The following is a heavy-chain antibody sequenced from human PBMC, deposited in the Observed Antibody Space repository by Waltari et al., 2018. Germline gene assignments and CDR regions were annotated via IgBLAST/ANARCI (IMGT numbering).Heavy chain of an antibody. D-gene: IGHD4-17*01. CDR3: ARRRGYGDPYYFDY. J-gene: IGHJ4*02. CDR2: IYYSGST. CDR1: GGSISSSSYY. Sequence: QLQLQESGPGLVKPSETLSLTCTVSGGSISSSSYYWGWIRQPPGKGLEWIGSIYYSGSTYYNPSLKSRVTISVDTSKNQFSLKLSSVTAADTAVYYCARRRGYGDPYYFDYWGQGTLVTVSS. V-gene: IGHV4-39*01.